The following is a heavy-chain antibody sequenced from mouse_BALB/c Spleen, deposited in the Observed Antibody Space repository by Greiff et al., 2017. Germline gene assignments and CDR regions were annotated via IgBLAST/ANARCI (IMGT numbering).Heavy chain of an antibody. CDR1: GFSLTSYG. CDR3: ARDRESNPRAMDY. J-gene: IGHJ4*01. V-gene: IGHV2-9*02. D-gene: IGHD3-3*01. CDR2: IWAGGST. Sequence: QVQLVESGPGLVAPSQSLSITCTVSGFSLTSYGVHWVRQPPGKGLEWLGVIWAGGSTNYNSALMSRLSISKDNSKSQVFLTMNRLQTDDTAMYYCARDRESNPRAMDYWGQGTSVTVSS.